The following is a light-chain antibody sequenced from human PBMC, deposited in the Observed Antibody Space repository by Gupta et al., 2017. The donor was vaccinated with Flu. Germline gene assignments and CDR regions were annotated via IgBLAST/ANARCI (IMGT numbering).Light chain of an antibody. J-gene: IGKJ2*01. V-gene: IGKV3-15*01. Sequence: ATLSVSPGERATLSCRASQSVSSNLAWYQQKPGQGPRLLIYGASTRATGIPARFSGSGSGTEFTLTTSSLQSEDSAVYYCQQYNNWPPYTFGQGTKVEIK. CDR2: GAS. CDR1: QSVSSN. CDR3: QQYNNWPPYT.